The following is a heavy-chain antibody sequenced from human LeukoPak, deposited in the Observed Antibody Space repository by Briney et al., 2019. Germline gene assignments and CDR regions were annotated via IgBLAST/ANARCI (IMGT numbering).Heavy chain of an antibody. V-gene: IGHV4-34*01. CDR3: ARGPLPAYGVGY. CDR1: GGSFSGYY. Sequence: SETLSLTCAVYGGSFSGYYWSWIRQPPGKGLEWIGEINHSGSTNCNPSLKSRVTISVDTSKNQFSLKLSSVTAADTAVYYCARGPLPAYGVGYWGQGTLVTVSS. J-gene: IGHJ4*02. D-gene: IGHD4-17*01. CDR2: INHSGST.